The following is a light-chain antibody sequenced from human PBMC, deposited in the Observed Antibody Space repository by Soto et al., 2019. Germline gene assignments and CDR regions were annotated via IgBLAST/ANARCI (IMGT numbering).Light chain of an antibody. CDR3: QQYASSPGT. J-gene: IGKJ1*01. Sequence: EIMLTQSPGTLYLSPGEGATLSCRASQSVISSYLAWYQQKPGQAPRLLIYGASSRATGIPDRFSGSGSGTDFSLTISRLEPEDFAVYYCQQYASSPGTFGHGTKVEIK. CDR1: QSVISSY. V-gene: IGKV3-20*01. CDR2: GAS.